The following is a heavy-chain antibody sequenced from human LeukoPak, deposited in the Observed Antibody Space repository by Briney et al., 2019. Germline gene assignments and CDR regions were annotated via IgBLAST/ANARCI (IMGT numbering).Heavy chain of an antibody. CDR2: ITSSSRTI. V-gene: IGHV3-48*01. CDR1: GFTFSTYS. J-gene: IGHJ4*02. Sequence: QTGGSLRLSCVVSGFTFSTYSMIWVRQAPGKGLEWVSYITSSSRTINYADSVKGRFTISRDNAKNSLYLQMNSLRAEDTAVYYCAGDSGWYYFDYWGQGTLVTVSS. D-gene: IGHD6-19*01. CDR3: AGDSGWYYFDY.